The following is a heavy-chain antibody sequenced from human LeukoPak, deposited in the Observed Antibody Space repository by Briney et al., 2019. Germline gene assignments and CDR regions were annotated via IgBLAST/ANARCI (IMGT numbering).Heavy chain of an antibody. J-gene: IGHJ6*03. CDR2: IYYSEST. CDR1: GGSISSYY. CDR3: ARTTMVRGVIRYYYYMDV. Sequence: SETLSLTCTVSGGSISSYYWSWIRQPPGKGLEWIGYIYYSESTNYNPSLKSRVTISVDTSKNQFSLKLSSVTAADTAVYYCARTTMVRGVIRYYYYMDVWGKGTTVTISS. V-gene: IGHV4-59*01. D-gene: IGHD3-10*01.